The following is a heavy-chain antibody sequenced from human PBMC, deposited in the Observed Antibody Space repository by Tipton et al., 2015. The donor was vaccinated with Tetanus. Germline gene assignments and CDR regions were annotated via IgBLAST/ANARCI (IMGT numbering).Heavy chain of an antibody. V-gene: IGHV4-34*01. J-gene: IGHJ3*02. CDR1: GGSFSAYY. D-gene: IGHD2-8*02. CDR3: ARVLRYSTRGGWDDAFDI. Sequence: TLSLTCAVYGGSFSAYYWSWIRQSPGKGLEWIGEINHSGSTTYSPSFKSRVTISVDTSKNQFSLKLSSVTAADTAVYFCARVLRYSTRGGWDDAFDIWGQGTMVTVSS. CDR2: INHSGST.